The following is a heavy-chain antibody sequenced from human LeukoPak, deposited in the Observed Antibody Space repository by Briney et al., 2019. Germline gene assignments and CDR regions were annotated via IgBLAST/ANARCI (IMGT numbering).Heavy chain of an antibody. CDR1: GFTLSNYW. Sequence: GGSLRLFCAASGFTLSNYWMHWVRQAPGKGLVWVSRINSDGINTSYADSVKGRFTISRDNAKNTLNLQMNSLRAEDTAVYYCARDLGQYYDTSDNWFDPWGQGTLVTVST. CDR2: INSDGINT. J-gene: IGHJ5*02. V-gene: IGHV3-74*01. D-gene: IGHD3-22*01. CDR3: ARDLGQYYDTSDNWFDP.